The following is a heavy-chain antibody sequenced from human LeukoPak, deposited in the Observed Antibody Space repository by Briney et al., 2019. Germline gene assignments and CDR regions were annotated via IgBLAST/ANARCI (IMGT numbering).Heavy chain of an antibody. CDR2: IYYSGST. Sequence: MPSETLSLTCTVSGGSISSGDYYWSWIRQPPGKGLEWIGYIYYSGSTYYNPSLKSRVTISVDTSKKQLSLKLSSVTAADTAVYYCARQDDYNFDYWGQGTLVTVSS. CDR1: GGSISSGDYY. J-gene: IGHJ4*02. CDR3: ARQDDYNFDY. V-gene: IGHV4-30-4*01. D-gene: IGHD5-24*01.